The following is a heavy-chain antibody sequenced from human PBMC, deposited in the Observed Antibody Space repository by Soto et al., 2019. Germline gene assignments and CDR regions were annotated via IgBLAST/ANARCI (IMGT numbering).Heavy chain of an antibody. Sequence: GGSLRLSCAASGFTFSSYSMNWVRQAPGKGLEWVAVIWYDGSNKYYADSVKGRFTISRDNSKNTLYLQMNSLRAEDTAVYYCARDRLGATPYYFDYWGQGTLVTVSS. J-gene: IGHJ4*02. CDR1: GFTFSSYS. CDR2: IWYDGSNK. V-gene: IGHV3-33*08. CDR3: ARDRLGATPYYFDY. D-gene: IGHD1-26*01.